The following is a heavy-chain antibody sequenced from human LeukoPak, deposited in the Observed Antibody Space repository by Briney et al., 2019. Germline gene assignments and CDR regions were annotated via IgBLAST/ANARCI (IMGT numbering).Heavy chain of an antibody. V-gene: IGHV1-69*13. CDR1: GGSFNHYA. D-gene: IGHD3-22*01. CDR3: ARDLTTYYDDSSGYSDAFDI. CDR2: IIPFFCTA. Sequence: WFAVQVPCQACGGSFNHYAISWVGQAPGEGLEWIGGIIPFFCTANYAQKFQGRVTITADESTSTAYMELSSLRSEDTAVYYCARDLTTYYDDSSGYSDAFDIWGEGTMVTVSS. J-gene: IGHJ3*02.